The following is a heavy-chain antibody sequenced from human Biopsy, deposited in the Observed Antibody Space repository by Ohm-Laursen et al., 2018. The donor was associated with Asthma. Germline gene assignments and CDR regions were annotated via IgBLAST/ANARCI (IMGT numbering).Heavy chain of an antibody. CDR2: IDQSGST. CDR1: GGYLTGHY. Sequence: SETLSLTCTVYGGYLTGHYWNWIRPPPGKGLEWIGEIDQSGSTNYNPSLKSRVTISADTSKNQFHLNLSSVTAADTAVYFCARAAITGIRGWFDPWGQGTQVTVSS. J-gene: IGHJ5*02. CDR3: ARAAITGIRGWFDP. D-gene: IGHD1-20*01. V-gene: IGHV4-34*01.